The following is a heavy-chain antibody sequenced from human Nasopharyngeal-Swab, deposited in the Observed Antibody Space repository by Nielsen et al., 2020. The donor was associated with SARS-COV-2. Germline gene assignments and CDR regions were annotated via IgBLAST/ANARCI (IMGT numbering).Heavy chain of an antibody. CDR1: GFPFSVFD. J-gene: IGHJ4*02. D-gene: IGHD6-19*01. Sequence: GGSLRLSCTASGFPFSVFDMSWVRRAPGKGLEWVAFISGGDDTTHYANSVKGRFTVSRDSSKNTLFLQMNSLSVDDTALYYCTKGGWLDDWGQGTLVTVSS. CDR2: ISGGDDTT. CDR3: TKGGWLDD. V-gene: IGHV3-23*01.